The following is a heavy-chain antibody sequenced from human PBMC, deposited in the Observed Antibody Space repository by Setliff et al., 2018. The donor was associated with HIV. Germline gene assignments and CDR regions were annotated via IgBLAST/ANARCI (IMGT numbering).Heavy chain of an antibody. CDR2: MNPNSGNT. Sequence: ASVKVSCKASGGTFSSYAISWVRQAPGQGLEWMGWMNPNSGNTGYAQKFQGRVTMTRDTSISTAYMELNNLKFEDTAVYYCARARRDSYDRGRRNHYYIDVWGKGTTVTVSS. J-gene: IGHJ6*03. D-gene: IGHD3-22*01. CDR1: GGTFSSYA. V-gene: IGHV1-8*02. CDR3: ARARRDSYDRGRRNHYYIDV.